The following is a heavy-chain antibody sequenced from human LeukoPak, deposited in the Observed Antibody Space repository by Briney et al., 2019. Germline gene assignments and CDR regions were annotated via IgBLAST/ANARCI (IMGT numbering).Heavy chain of an antibody. J-gene: IGHJ4*02. CDR1: GFTFSSYE. Sequence: GGSLRLPCAASGFTFSSYEMNWVRQAPGKGLEWVSYITSSGSIIYYADSVKGRFTISRDNAKNSLFLQMNSLRAEDTAVYYCARSGLPGIAVAADFDYWGQGTLVTVSS. CDR3: ARSGLPGIAVAADFDY. CDR2: ITSSGSII. V-gene: IGHV3-48*03. D-gene: IGHD6-19*01.